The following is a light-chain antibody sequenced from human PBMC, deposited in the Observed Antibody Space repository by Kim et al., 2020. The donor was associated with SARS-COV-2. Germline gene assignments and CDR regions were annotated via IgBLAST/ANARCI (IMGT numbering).Light chain of an antibody. CDR1: QGISND. J-gene: IGKJ1*01. Sequence: DSQMTQSPSSLSASVGDRVTITCRASQGISNDLAWYQQKPGKAPKLLIYAASALQSGVPSRFSSSGSGTDFTLTITRLQPEDVATYYCQKYNSAPWTFGQGTKVDIK. CDR3: QKYNSAPWT. V-gene: IGKV1-27*01. CDR2: AAS.